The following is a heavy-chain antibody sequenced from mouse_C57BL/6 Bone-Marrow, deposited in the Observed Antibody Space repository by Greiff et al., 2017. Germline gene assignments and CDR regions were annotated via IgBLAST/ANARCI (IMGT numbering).Heavy chain of an antibody. CDR2: ISSGSSTI. Sequence: EVQGVESGGGLVKPGGSLKLSCAASGFTFSDCGMHWVRQAPEKGLEWGAYISSGSSTIYYAATVKGRFSISRDNAKNTLFLQMTSLRSEDTAMYYCARITIYGSLDYRGQGTTLTVSS. J-gene: IGHJ2*01. D-gene: IGHD1-1*01. V-gene: IGHV5-17*01. CDR3: ARITIYGSLDY. CDR1: GFTFSDCG.